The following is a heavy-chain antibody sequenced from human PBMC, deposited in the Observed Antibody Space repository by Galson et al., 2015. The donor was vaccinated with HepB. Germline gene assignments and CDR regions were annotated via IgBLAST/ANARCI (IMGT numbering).Heavy chain of an antibody. J-gene: IGHJ6*02. CDR1: GGTFSSYA. CDR2: IIPIFGTA. Sequence: SVKVSCKASGGTFSSYAISWVRQAPGQGLEWMGGIIPIFGTANCAQKFQGRVTITADESTSTAYMELSSLRSEDTAVYYCALEGCSGGSCYSGGYYYYGMDVWGQGTTVTVSS. D-gene: IGHD2-15*01. V-gene: IGHV1-69*13. CDR3: ALEGCSGGSCYSGGYYYYGMDV.